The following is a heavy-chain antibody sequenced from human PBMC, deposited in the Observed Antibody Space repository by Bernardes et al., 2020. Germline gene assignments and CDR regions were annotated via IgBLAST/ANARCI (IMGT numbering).Heavy chain of an antibody. CDR2: IGTAGDT. CDR1: GFTVSSNY. D-gene: IGHD6-19*01. CDR3: ARDRSGREFDY. V-gene: IGHV3-13*01. Sequence: GGSLRLSCAASGFTVSSNYMHWVRQATGKGLEWVSAIGTAGDTYYPGSVKGRFTISRENAKNSLYLQMNSLRAGDTAVYYCARDRSGREFDYWGQGTLVTVSS. J-gene: IGHJ4*02.